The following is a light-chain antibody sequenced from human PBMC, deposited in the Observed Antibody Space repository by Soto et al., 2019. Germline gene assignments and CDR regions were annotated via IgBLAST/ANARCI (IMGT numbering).Light chain of an antibody. CDR1: QSVSSY. CDR2: DTS. Sequence: EILLTQSPATLSLSPGERATLSCRASQSVSSYLAWYQQKPGQPPRLLIYDTSNWASGIPARFSGSGSGTEFTLTISSLQPEDFAVYYCQQCNIWSLTFGGGTNVDI. CDR3: QQCNIWSLT. V-gene: IGKV3-11*01. J-gene: IGKJ4*01.